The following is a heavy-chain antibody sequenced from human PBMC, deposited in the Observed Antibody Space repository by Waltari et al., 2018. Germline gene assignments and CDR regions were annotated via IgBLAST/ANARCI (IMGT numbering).Heavy chain of an antibody. V-gene: IGHV4-39*01. Sequence: QLQLQESGPGLVKPSETLSLTCTVSGGSISSSSYYWGWIRQPPGKGLEWIGSIYYSGSTYYNPSLKSRVTISVDTSKNQFSLKLSSVTAADTAVYYCASPKLLWFGEAGGYFDYWGQGTLVTVSS. J-gene: IGHJ4*02. CDR3: ASPKLLWFGEAGGYFDY. D-gene: IGHD3-10*01. CDR2: IYYSGST. CDR1: GGSISSSSYY.